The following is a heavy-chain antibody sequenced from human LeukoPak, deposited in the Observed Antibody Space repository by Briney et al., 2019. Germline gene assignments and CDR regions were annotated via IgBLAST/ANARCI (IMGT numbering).Heavy chain of an antibody. CDR2: INTNTGNP. D-gene: IGHD3-22*01. CDR3: ARDVGYYDSSGYYDAFDI. CDR1: GYTFTGYY. J-gene: IGHJ3*02. V-gene: IGHV7-4-1*02. Sequence: ASVKVSCKASGYTFTGYYMHWVRQAPGQGLEWMGWINTNTGNPTYAQGFTGRFVFSLDTSVSTAYLQISSLKAEDTAVYYCARDVGYYDSSGYYDAFDIWGQGTMVTVSS.